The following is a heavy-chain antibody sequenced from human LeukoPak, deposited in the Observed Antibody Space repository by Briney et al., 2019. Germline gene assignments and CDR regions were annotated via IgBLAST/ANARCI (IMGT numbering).Heavy chain of an antibody. J-gene: IGHJ6*03. CDR1: GVSISSSNSY. CDR3: ARLDGNYCSGGSCYMDV. V-gene: IGHV4-39*01. Sequence: PSETLSLTCTVSGVSISSSNSYWGWIRQPPGKGLEWIGSIYYSGNTYYNASLKSQVSISIDTSKNQFSLRLTSVTAADTAVYYCARLDGNYCSGGSCYMDVWGKGTTVTISS. D-gene: IGHD2-15*01. CDR2: IYYSGNT.